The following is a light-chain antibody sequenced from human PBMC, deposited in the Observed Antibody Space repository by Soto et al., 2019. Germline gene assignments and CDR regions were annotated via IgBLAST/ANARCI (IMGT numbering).Light chain of an antibody. CDR3: QSWGTGVQV. J-gene: IGLJ3*02. CDR2: LSSDGSH. V-gene: IGLV4-69*01. CDR1: SGHSSYA. Sequence: QPVLTQSPSASASLGASVKLTCTLSSGHSSYAIAWHQQQPEKGPRYLMKLSSDGSHSKGDGIPDRFSGSSSGAERYLIISSLQSEDEAGYHCQSWGTGVQVFGGGAKLTVL.